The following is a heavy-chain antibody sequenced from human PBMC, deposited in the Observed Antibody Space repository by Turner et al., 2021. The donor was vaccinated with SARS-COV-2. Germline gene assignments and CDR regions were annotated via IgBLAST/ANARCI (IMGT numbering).Heavy chain of an antibody. Sequence: QVQLQDSGPGLVKPSETLSLTSTVAGGSVSSSYRSWIRKPPGKGLEWIGYIYYSGSTNYNPSLKSRVTISVDTSKNQFSLKLSSVTAADTAVYYCARRRSGYYYGSGSYRADDAFDIWGQGTMVTVSS. D-gene: IGHD3-10*01. CDR1: GGSVSSSY. CDR3: ARRRSGYYYGSGSYRADDAFDI. V-gene: IGHV4-59*08. CDR2: IYYSGST. J-gene: IGHJ3*02.